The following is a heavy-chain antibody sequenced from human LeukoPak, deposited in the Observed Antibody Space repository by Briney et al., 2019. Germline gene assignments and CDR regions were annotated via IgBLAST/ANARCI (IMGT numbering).Heavy chain of an antibody. Sequence: GGSLRLSCAASGFTFSSYSMSWVRQAPGKGLEWVSSISSSSSYIYYADSVKGRFTISRDNAKNSLYLQMDSLRAEDTAVYYCARDGVARGGSYGLDFDYWGQGTLVTVSS. J-gene: IGHJ4*02. CDR2: ISSSSSYI. D-gene: IGHD1-26*01. CDR1: GFTFSSYS. CDR3: ARDGVARGGSYGLDFDY. V-gene: IGHV3-21*01.